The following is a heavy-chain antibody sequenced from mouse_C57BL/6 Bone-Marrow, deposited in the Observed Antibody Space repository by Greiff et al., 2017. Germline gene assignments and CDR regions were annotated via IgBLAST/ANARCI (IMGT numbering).Heavy chain of an antibody. Sequence: EVHLVESGGDLVKPGGSLKLSCAASGFTFSSYGMSWVRQPPDKRLEWVATLSSGGSYTYYPDSVKGRFTISRDNAKNTLYLQMSSLKSEDTAMYYCARRGWLLRYWYFDVWGTGTTVTVSS. V-gene: IGHV5-6*01. CDR1: GFTFSSYG. CDR2: LSSGGSYT. J-gene: IGHJ1*03. D-gene: IGHD2-3*01. CDR3: ARRGWLLRYWYFDV.